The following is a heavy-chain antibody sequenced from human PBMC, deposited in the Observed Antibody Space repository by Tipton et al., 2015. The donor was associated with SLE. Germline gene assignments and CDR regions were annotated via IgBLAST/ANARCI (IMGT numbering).Heavy chain of an antibody. Sequence: SLRLSCAASGFTVSGHYMSWVRQAPGKGPEWVSVIHSSGITYDAESVKGRFAISRDDAKNTLYLQMNSLRAEDSAVYYCARDPVEDNWASGAFDIWGQWTMVSVSS. J-gene: IGHJ3*02. D-gene: IGHD1-1*01. V-gene: IGHV3-66*03. CDR2: IHSSGIT. CDR1: GFTVSGHY. CDR3: ARDPVEDNWASGAFDI.